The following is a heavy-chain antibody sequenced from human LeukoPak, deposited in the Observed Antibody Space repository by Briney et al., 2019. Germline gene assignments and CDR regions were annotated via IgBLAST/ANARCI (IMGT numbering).Heavy chain of an antibody. Sequence: GESLKISCKGSGYSFTSYWIGWVRQMPGKGLEWMGIIYPGDSDTRYSPSFQGQVTILADKSISTAYLQWSSLKASGTAMYYCARAMAPQLIDYWGQGTLVTVSS. CDR3: ARAMAPQLIDY. CDR2: IYPGDSDT. CDR1: GYSFTSYW. J-gene: IGHJ4*02. D-gene: IGHD5-24*01. V-gene: IGHV5-51*01.